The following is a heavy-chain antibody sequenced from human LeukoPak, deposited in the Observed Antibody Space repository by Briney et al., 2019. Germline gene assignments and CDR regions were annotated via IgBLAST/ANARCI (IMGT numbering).Heavy chain of an antibody. CDR1: GYTFTSYD. CDR2: MNSNSGNT. J-gene: IGHJ3*02. CDR3: YISSGYYEFAFDI. V-gene: IGHV1-8*01. Sequence: ASVKVSCKASGYTFTSYDINWVRQATGQGLEWMGWMNSNSGNTGYAQKLQGRVNMTRNTSISTSYMELSSLRSENTAVYYCYISSGYYEFAFDIWGQGTMVTVSS. D-gene: IGHD3-22*01.